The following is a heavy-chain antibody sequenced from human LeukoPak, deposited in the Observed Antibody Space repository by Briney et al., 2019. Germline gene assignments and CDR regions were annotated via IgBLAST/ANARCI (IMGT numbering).Heavy chain of an antibody. J-gene: IGHJ5*02. CDR1: GFTFSSYG. V-gene: IGHV3-30*18. Sequence: GRSLRLSCAASGFTFSSYGMHWVRQAPGKGLEWVAVISYDGSNKYYADSVKGRFTISRDNSKNTLYLQMNSLRAEDTAVYYCAKVPSGPWGQGTLVTVSS. CDR3: AKVPSGP. D-gene: IGHD2-8*02. CDR2: ISYDGSNK.